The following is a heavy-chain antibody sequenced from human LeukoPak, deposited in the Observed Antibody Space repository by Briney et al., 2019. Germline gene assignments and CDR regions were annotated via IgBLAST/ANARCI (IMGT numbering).Heavy chain of an antibody. CDR1: GFTFTYYA. CDR3: ARGHSSSSYSRQDY. CDR2: ISSDGSNK. D-gene: IGHD6-13*01. Sequence: GGSLRLSCAASGFTFTYYAMHWVRQAPGKGLEWVAVISSDGSNKYYADSVKGRFTVSRDNSKNTVYLHMKSLRAEDTALYYCARGHSSSSYSRQDYWGQGALVTVSS. J-gene: IGHJ4*02. V-gene: IGHV3-30-3*01.